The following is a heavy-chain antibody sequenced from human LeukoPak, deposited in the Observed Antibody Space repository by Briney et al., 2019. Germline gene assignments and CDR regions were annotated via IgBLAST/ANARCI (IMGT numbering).Heavy chain of an antibody. J-gene: IGHJ2*01. D-gene: IGHD3-10*01. CDR1: GGTFSSYA. CDR3: ARDAGIGAWYFDL. Sequence: SVKVSCKASGGTFSSYAISWVRQAPGQGRDWMGRIIPIFVTANYAQKFQGRVTITTDESTSTAYIELSSLISVAPAVSYVARDAGIGAWYFDLWGRGTLVTVS. CDR2: IIPIFVTA. V-gene: IGHV1-69*05.